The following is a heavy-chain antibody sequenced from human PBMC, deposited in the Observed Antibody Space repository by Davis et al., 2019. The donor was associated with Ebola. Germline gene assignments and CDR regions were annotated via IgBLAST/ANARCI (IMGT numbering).Heavy chain of an antibody. D-gene: IGHD1-14*01. J-gene: IGHJ4*02. Sequence: MPSETLSLTCTVSGGSISSSSYYWGWIRQPPGKGLEWIGSIYYSGSTYYNPSLKSRVTISVDTSKNQFSLKLSAVTAADTAVYYCARSEPPDYWGQGTLVTVSS. V-gene: IGHV4-39*01. CDR3: ARSEPPDY. CDR2: IYYSGST. CDR1: GGSISSSSYY.